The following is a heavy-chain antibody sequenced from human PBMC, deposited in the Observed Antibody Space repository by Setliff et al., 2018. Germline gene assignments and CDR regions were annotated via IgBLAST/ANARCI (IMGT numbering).Heavy chain of an antibody. J-gene: IGHJ4*02. CDR3: ASATGY. CDR1: GFTFSSFW. V-gene: IGHV3-7*01. CDR2: INQDGSGK. Sequence: PGGSLRLSCAASGFTFSSFWMAWVRQSPGRGLEWVANINQDGSGKFYVDSVKGRFTIFRDNAKNSLSLQMNGLRAEDTSVYFCASATGYWGQGILVTVSS.